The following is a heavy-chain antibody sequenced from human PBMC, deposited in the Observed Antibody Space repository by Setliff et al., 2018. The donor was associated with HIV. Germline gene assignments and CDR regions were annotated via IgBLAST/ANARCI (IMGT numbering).Heavy chain of an antibody. CDR2: IYYSGGT. CDR3: ARESASTIFGVVIPSWFDP. CDR1: GGSISSGGYY. Sequence: PSETLSLTCTVSGGSISSGGYYWNWIRQHPGEGLEWIGYIYYSGGTYYNPSLKSRVTISVDTSKNQFSLKMTSVTAADTAVYYCARESASTIFGVVIPSWFDPWGQGILVTVSS. V-gene: IGHV4-31*03. D-gene: IGHD3-3*01. J-gene: IGHJ5*02.